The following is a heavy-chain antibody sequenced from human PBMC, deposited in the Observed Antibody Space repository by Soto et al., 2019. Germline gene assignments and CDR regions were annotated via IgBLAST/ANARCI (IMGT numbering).Heavy chain of an antibody. V-gene: IGHV3-66*01. CDR2: IYSGGST. Sequence: EVQLVESGGGLVQPGGPLILSCAASGFTVISNYRSWVRQAPGKGLEWTSVIYSGGSTYYADSGKGRFTMSRANSENTLYLQMNSLRAEGTAVYYCARARIPTGMDVWGQGTTVTVSS. CDR1: GFTVISNY. CDR3: ARARIPTGMDV. J-gene: IGHJ6*02.